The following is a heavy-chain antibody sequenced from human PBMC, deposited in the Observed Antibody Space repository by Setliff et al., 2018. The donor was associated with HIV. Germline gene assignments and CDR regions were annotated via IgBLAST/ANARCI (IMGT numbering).Heavy chain of an antibody. J-gene: IGHJ1*01. Sequence: PSETLSLTCAVSGGSIRSSGYSWSWIRQPPGKGLEWIGYISQSGSTYYNPSLKSRATISVDRSKNQFSLKLSSVTAADTAVYYCARGPYYYNSSGQISAEYFQHWGQGTLVTVSS. CDR2: ISQSGST. CDR3: ARGPYYYNSSGQISAEYFQH. V-gene: IGHV4-30-2*01. D-gene: IGHD3-22*01. CDR1: GGSIRSSGYS.